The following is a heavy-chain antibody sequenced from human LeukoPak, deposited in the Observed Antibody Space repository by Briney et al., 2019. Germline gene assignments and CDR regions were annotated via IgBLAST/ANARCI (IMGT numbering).Heavy chain of an antibody. D-gene: IGHD3-3*01. CDR3: ARADFWSGIDY. CDR2: ISYDGSNK. V-gene: IGHV3-30*03. J-gene: IGHJ4*02. CDR1: GFTFSSYG. Sequence: PGGSLRLSCAASGFTFSSYGMHWVRQAPGKGLERVAVISYDGSNKYYADSVKGRFTISRDNSKNTLYLQMNSLRADDTAVYHCARADFWSGIDYWGQGTLVTVSS.